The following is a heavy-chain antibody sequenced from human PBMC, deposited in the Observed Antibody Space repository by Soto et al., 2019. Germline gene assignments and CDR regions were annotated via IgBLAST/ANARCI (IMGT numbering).Heavy chain of an antibody. V-gene: IGHV3-30*18. J-gene: IGHJ6*02. CDR3: AKGRVDTAMLYYYGMDV. CDR1: GFTFSSYG. CDR2: ISYDGSNK. Sequence: LRLSCAASGFTFSSYGMHWVRQAPGKGLEWVAVISYDGSNKYYADSVKGRFTISRDNSKNTLYLQMNSLRTEDTAVYYCAKGRVDTAMLYYYGMDVWGQGTTVTVSS. D-gene: IGHD5-18*01.